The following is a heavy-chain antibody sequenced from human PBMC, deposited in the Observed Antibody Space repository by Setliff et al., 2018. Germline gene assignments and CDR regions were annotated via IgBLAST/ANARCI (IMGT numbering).Heavy chain of an antibody. J-gene: IGHJ4*02. CDR1: GAAISTYH. CDR2: VSYGGST. D-gene: IGHD3-9*01. Sequence: SETLSLTCVVSGAAISTYHWSWLRQPPGKGLEWIGYVSYGGSTQYNPSLKSRATISRDTSSNQFSLKLFSVTAADTAVYYCAHSTTFDLHHDYWGQGALVTVSS. V-gene: IGHV4-59*08. CDR3: AHSTTFDLHHDY.